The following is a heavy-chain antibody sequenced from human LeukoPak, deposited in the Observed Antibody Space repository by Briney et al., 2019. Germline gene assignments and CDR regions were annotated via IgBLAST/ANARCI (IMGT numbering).Heavy chain of an antibody. D-gene: IGHD3-3*01. CDR2: ISAYNGNT. V-gene: IGHV1-18*01. CDR3: ARDGLGRSGYDY. Sequence: ASVTVSCKASGYTFINSGITWVRQAPGQGLEWMGWISAYNGNTDYAQKFQGRVTMTTDTSTTTAYMPLTSLSSDDTAVYYCARDGLGRSGYDYWGQGTLVTVSS. J-gene: IGHJ4*02. CDR1: GYTFINSG.